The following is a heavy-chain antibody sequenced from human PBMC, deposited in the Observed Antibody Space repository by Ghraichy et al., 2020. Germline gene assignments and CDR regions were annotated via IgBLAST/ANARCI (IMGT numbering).Heavy chain of an antibody. CDR1: GGSISSGGYY. D-gene: IGHD5-18*01. CDR2: IYYSGST. CDR3: AREGDYGYGFKYGMDV. V-gene: IGHV4-31*02. Sequence: SQTLSLTCTVSGGSISSGGYYWSWIRQHPGKGLEWIGYIYYSGSTYYNPSLKSRVTISVDTSKNQFSLKLSSVTAADTAVYYCAREGDYGYGFKYGMDVWGQGTTVTVSS. J-gene: IGHJ6*02.